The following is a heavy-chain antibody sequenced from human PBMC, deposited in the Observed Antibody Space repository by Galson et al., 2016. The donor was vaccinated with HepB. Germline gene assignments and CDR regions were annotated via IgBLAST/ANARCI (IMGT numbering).Heavy chain of an antibody. D-gene: IGHD2/OR15-2a*01. Sequence: SVKVSCKVSGRSLTELSIHWVRQAPGKGLEWMGGFDPASDETPFAPKFQGRVTVTEDTSADTAFMEVHSLTSHDTAVYFCACPLDETTTYYDEALDIWGQGTMVIVSS. CDR3: ACPLDETTTYYDEALDI. CDR2: FDPASDET. J-gene: IGHJ3*02. CDR1: GRSLTELS. V-gene: IGHV1-24*01.